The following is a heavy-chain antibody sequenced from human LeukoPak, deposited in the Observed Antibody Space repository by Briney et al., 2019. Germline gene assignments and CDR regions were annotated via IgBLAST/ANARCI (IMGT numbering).Heavy chain of an antibody. D-gene: IGHD3-10*02. CDR1: GFTFSSYF. V-gene: IGHV3-30*04. CDR2: ISNDGSNE. Sequence: GGSLRLSCAASGFTFSSYFMHWVRQAPGKGLEWVALISNDGSNENYADSVKGRFTISRDNAKNSLYLQMNSLRAEATAVYYCAELGITIIGGVWGKGTTVTISS. J-gene: IGHJ6*04. CDR3: AELGITIIGGV.